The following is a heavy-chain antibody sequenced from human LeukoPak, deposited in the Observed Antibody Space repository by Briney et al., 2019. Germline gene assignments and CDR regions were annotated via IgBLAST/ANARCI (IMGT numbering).Heavy chain of an antibody. D-gene: IGHD5-18*01. V-gene: IGHV4-59*01. CDR2: IYFSGST. CDR1: GGSISSYY. CDR3: ARVGDTVMVTGDYFDY. Sequence: SETLSLTCTVSGGSISSYYWSWIRQPPGKGLEWIGYIYFSGSTNYNPSLKSRVTISVDTSKNQFSLKLTSVTAADTAVYYCARVGDTVMVTGDYFDYWGQGTLVTVSS. J-gene: IGHJ4*02.